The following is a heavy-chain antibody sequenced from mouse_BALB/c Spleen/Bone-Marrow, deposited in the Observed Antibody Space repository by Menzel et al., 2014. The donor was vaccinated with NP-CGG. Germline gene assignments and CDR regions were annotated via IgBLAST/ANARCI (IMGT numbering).Heavy chain of an antibody. CDR1: GYTFSSYW. J-gene: IGHJ2*01. D-gene: IGHD1-2*01. CDR3: ARITTASAYYFDY. V-gene: IGHV1-9*01. Sequence: VQLVESGAELMKPGASVKISCKATGYTFSSYWIEWVKQRPGHGLEWIGEILPGSGSTNYNEKFKGKATFTADTSSNTAYMQLSSLTSEDSAVYYCARITTASAYYFDYWGQGTTLTVSS. CDR2: ILPGSGST.